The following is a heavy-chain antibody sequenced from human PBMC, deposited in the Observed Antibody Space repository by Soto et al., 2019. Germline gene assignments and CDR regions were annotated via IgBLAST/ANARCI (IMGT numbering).Heavy chain of an antibody. CDR1: GYSFAGYW. D-gene: IGHD5-18*01. V-gene: IGHV5-10-1*01. Sequence: GESLKISCKGSGYSFAGYWITWVRQKPGKGLEWMGRIDPSDSQTYYSPSFRGHVTISVTKSITTVFLQWSSLRASDTAMYYCARQIYDADTGPNFQYYFESWGQGTPVTVSS. J-gene: IGHJ4*02. CDR2: IDPSDSQT. CDR3: ARQIYDADTGPNFQYYFES.